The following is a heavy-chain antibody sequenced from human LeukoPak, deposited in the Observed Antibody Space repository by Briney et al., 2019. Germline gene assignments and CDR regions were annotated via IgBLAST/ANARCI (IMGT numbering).Heavy chain of an antibody. Sequence: PGGSLNLSCAAPGFTLTNHPMYWVGRPPGKGLEWSPSLSDTGDSTHYADSVKGRFTISRDSARSALYLQMNSLRAEDTAVYYCAKGDCSSGSCYFDYWGQGSQVTVSS. CDR2: LSDTGDST. J-gene: IGHJ4*02. D-gene: IGHD2-15*01. CDR3: AKGDCSSGSCYFDY. V-gene: IGHV3-23*01. CDR1: GFTLTNHP.